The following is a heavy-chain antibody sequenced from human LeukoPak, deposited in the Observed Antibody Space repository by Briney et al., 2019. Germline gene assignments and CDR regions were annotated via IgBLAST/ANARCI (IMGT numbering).Heavy chain of an antibody. D-gene: IGHD3-22*01. CDR1: GGSISSGGYY. CDR2: IYYSGST. CDR3: AVTTSDYYDSSGYPSKIDY. V-gene: IGHV4-31*03. J-gene: IGHJ4*02. Sequence: SETLSLTCTVSGGSISSGGYYWSWIRQHPGKGLEWIGYIYYSGSTYYNPSLKSRVTISVDTSKNQFSLKLGSVTAADTAVYYCAVTTSDYYDSSGYPSKIDYWGQGTLVTVSS.